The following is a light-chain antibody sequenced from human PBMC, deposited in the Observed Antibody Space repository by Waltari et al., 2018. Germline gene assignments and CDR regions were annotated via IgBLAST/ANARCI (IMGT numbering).Light chain of an antibody. CDR1: QSVGTW. Sequence: DIQMTQSPSTLSASVGDRVTISCRASQSVGTWLAWYQQKPGKAPKLLIYMASSLESGGPTRFRGRGSGKEFTLTISGLQPDCFATYSCPPYRSFSPFGQGTKV. V-gene: IGKV1-5*03. CDR2: MAS. J-gene: IGKJ2*01. CDR3: PPYRSFSP.